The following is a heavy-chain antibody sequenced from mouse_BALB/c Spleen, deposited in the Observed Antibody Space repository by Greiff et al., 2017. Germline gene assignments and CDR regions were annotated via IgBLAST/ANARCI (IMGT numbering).Heavy chain of an antibody. Sequence: EVKVVESGGGLVQPGGSLRLSCATSGFTFSDFYMEWVRQPPGKRLEWIAASRNKANDYTTEYSASVKGRFIVSRDTSQSILYLQMNALRAEDTAIYYCAREGKYEDAMDYWGQGTSVTVSS. V-gene: IGHV7-1*02. J-gene: IGHJ4*01. CDR2: SRNKANDYTT. D-gene: IGHD2-10*02. CDR1: GFTFSDFY. CDR3: AREGKYEDAMDY.